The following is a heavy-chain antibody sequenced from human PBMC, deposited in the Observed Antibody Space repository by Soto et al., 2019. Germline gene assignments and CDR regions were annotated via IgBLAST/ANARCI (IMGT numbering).Heavy chain of an antibody. CDR3: ARGDITIFGVVPSDDYYYGMDV. J-gene: IGHJ6*02. CDR1: GGTFSSYA. CDR2: IIPIFGTA. D-gene: IGHD3-3*01. Sequence: GASVKVSCKASGGTFSSYAISWVRQAPGQGLEWMGGIIPIFGTANYAQKFQGRVTITADESTSTAYMELSSLRSEDTAVYYCARGDITIFGVVPSDDYYYGMDVWGQGTTVTVSS. V-gene: IGHV1-69*13.